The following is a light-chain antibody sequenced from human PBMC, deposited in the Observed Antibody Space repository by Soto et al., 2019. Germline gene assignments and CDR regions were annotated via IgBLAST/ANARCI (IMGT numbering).Light chain of an antibody. CDR1: SSDVGGNKY. CDR2: DVS. CDR3: SAFTGTTYV. Sequence: QSVLTQPASVSGSPGQSITISCTGSSSDVGGNKYVSWYQQYPGKAPKLMICDVSNRPSGVSNRFSGSKSGNTASLTISGLQAEDEADYSCSAFTGTTYVFGPGTKVTVL. V-gene: IGLV2-14*01. J-gene: IGLJ1*01.